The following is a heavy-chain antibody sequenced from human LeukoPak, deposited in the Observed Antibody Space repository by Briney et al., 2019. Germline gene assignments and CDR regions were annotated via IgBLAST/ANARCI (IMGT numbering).Heavy chain of an antibody. Sequence: PGGSLRLSCAAAGFTFSHYGMHWVRQAPVKGLEWVAVIWSDGTNRYYADSVKGRFTISRDNSGNTVYLQMNSLRPEDTGVYYCAKDAQRGFDYSNSLEYWGQGTPVTVST. CDR1: GFTFSHYG. CDR2: IWSDGTNR. CDR3: AKDAQRGFDYSNSLEY. J-gene: IGHJ4*02. D-gene: IGHD4-11*01. V-gene: IGHV3-33*06.